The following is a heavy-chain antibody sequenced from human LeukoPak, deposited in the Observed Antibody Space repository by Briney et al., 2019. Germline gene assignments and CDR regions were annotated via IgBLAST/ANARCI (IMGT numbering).Heavy chain of an antibody. CDR1: GFTFSSYA. J-gene: IGHJ4*02. CDR3: ARRTQGLVPGLSVDY. D-gene: IGHD6-19*01. V-gene: IGHV3-23*01. Sequence: GGSLRLSCAASGFTFSSYAMSWVRQAPGKGLEWVSSISGSDGSTYYADSVKGRFTISRDNSKNTLYLQMNSLRAEDTAVYYCARRTQGLVPGLSVDYWGQGTLVTVSS. CDR2: ISGSDGST.